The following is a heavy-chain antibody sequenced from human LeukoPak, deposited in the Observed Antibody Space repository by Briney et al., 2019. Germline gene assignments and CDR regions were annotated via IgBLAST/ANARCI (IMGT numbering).Heavy chain of an antibody. Sequence: GRSLRLSCAASGFTFDDYAMHWVRQAPGKGLEWVSGISWNSGSIGYADSVKGRFTISRDNAKNSLYLQMNSLRAEDAAVYYCARVRYDSGWYDYWGQGALVIVS. V-gene: IGHV3-9*01. D-gene: IGHD6-19*01. CDR2: ISWNSGSI. J-gene: IGHJ4*02. CDR3: ARVRYDSGWYDY. CDR1: GFTFDDYA.